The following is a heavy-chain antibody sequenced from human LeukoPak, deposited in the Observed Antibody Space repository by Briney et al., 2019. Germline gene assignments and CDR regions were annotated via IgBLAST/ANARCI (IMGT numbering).Heavy chain of an antibody. J-gene: IGHJ4*02. Sequence: ASVKVSCKASGYTLTGYYLHWVRQAPGQGLEGMGWINPNTGATRSAQKFQGRITVTRDTPIRTAYMHLSRLRSDDPAVYYCARDRVGSGWPRPYYFEVWGQGTLVTVSS. D-gene: IGHD6-19*01. V-gene: IGHV1-2*02. CDR3: ARDRVGSGWPRPYYFEV. CDR2: INPNTGAT. CDR1: GYTLTGYY.